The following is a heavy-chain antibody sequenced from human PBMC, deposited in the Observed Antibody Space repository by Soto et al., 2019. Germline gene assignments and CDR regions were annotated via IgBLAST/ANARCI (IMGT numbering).Heavy chain of an antibody. D-gene: IGHD2-8*01. CDR3: ATFKQAPNGIDF. Sequence: QVQLVQSGAEVKKPGASVKVSCKASGYTFSAFYRYWVRQAPGQGLEWVGRINPKSGDTNYAQRFQGRVTMTRDTSISTAYLELSNLRSDDTACYYCATFKQAPNGIDFWGQGTLVTVSS. CDR1: GYTFSAFY. J-gene: IGHJ4*02. V-gene: IGHV1-2*06. CDR2: INPKSGDT.